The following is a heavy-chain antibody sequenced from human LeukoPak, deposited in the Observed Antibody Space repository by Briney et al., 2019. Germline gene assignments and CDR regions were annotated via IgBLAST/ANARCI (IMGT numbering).Heavy chain of an antibody. CDR1: GFTFSNYA. J-gene: IGHJ5*02. CDR2: ISSSSNYI. D-gene: IGHD6-19*01. CDR3: ARDPSSGWYLKGWFDP. Sequence: GGSLRLSCAASGFTFSNYAMSWVRQAPGKGLEWVSSISSSSNYIYYADSVKGRFTISRDNAKNSLYLQMNSLRAEDTAVYYCARDPSSGWYLKGWFDPWGQGTLVTVSS. V-gene: IGHV3-21*01.